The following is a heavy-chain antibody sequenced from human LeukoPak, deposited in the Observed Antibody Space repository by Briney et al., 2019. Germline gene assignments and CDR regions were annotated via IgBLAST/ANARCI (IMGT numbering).Heavy chain of an antibody. Sequence: SETLSLTCTVSGYSISSGYYWGWIRQPPGKGLEWIGSIHYSARIYYNPSLKSRLTISPDTSKNQFSLKLTSVTAADTAVYYCTREVRSAWASFDPWGQGTLVIVSS. D-gene: IGHD1-26*01. CDR2: IHYSARI. V-gene: IGHV4-38-2*02. J-gene: IGHJ5*02. CDR1: GYSISSGYY. CDR3: TREVRSAWASFDP.